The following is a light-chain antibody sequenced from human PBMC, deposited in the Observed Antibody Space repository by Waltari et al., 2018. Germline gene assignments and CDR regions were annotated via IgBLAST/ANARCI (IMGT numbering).Light chain of an antibody. CDR2: SSS. J-gene: IGKJ1*01. Sequence: DIVMTQSPDSLAVSLGERATINCKSSQSVLYSSNNNNCVAWYQRRPGQPPKLLIYSSSARESGVPDRFSGSGSETDFTLTISSLQAEDVAVYYCQQYYSTPPTFGQGTKVEIK. V-gene: IGKV4-1*01. CDR3: QQYYSTPPT. CDR1: QSVLYSSNNNNC.